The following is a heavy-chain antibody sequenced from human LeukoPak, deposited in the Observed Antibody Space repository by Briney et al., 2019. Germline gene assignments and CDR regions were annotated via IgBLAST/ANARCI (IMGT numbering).Heavy chain of an antibody. CDR1: GFNFSGYA. Sequence: GGSLRLSCAASGFNFSGYAMSWVRQAPGKGLEWVSTISGGGTYYADSVKGRFTISRDNSKNTLYLQMNSLRAEDTAVYYCAKSLIGSGYGWAPFDYWGQGTLVTVSS. CDR2: ISGGGT. J-gene: IGHJ4*02. V-gene: IGHV3-23*01. D-gene: IGHD5-12*01. CDR3: AKSLIGSGYGWAPFDY.